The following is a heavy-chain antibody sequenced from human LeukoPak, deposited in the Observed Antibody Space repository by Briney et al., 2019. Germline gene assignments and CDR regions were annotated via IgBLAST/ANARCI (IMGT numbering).Heavy chain of an antibody. CDR2: FDPEDGET. CDR3: ATALRSATLDY. J-gene: IGHJ4*02. V-gene: IGHV1-24*01. CDR1: GYTFIGYY. Sequence: ASVKVSCKASGYTFIGYYMHWVRQAPGKGLEWMGGFDPEDGETIYAQKFQGRVTMTEDTSTDTAYMELSSLRSEDTAVYYCATALRSATLDYWGQGTLVTVSS. D-gene: IGHD2-15*01.